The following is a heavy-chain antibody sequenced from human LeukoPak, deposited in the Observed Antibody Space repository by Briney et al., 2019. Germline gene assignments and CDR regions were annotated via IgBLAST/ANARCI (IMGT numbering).Heavy chain of an antibody. CDR3: ARGLRCLDF. Sequence: GGALRLSCAASGFTFCADWMTWGPQAPGKGREWVANIKLDGREEYYVDSVRGRFTISRDTAKNSLYLQMNSLTAEDTAAYYCARGLRCLDFWGRGTLVTVSS. CDR2: IKLDGREE. J-gene: IGHJ2*01. V-gene: IGHV3-7*01. CDR1: GFTFCADW. D-gene: IGHD5-12*01.